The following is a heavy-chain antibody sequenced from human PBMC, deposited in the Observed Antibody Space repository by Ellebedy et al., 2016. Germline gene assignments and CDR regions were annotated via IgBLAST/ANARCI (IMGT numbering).Heavy chain of an antibody. CDR2: ISYDGSSQ. CDR1: GFVFRTYA. D-gene: IGHD3-10*01. CDR3: ARVVVRGVNWFDP. Sequence: GESLKISCEVSGFVFRTYAMHWVRQAPGKGPEWVADISYDGSSQNYGDSVKGRFTISRDNPKNTLYLQMNSLTLEDTAVYYCARVVVRGVNWFDPWGRGTLVTVSS. J-gene: IGHJ5*02. V-gene: IGHV3-30*03.